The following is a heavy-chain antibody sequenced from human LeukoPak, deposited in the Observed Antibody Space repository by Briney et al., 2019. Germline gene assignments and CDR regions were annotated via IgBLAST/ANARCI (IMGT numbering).Heavy chain of an antibody. CDR1: GFTFSSYG. CDR2: ISYDGSNK. D-gene: IGHD3-10*01. J-gene: IGHJ4*02. Sequence: PGRSLRLSCAASGFTFSSYGMHWVRQAPGKGLEWVAVISYDGSNKYYADSVKGRFTISRDNSKNTLYLQMNSLRAEDTAVYYCAKDHAPNGFRELITYFDYWGQGTLVTVSS. V-gene: IGHV3-30*18. CDR3: AKDHAPNGFRELITYFDY.